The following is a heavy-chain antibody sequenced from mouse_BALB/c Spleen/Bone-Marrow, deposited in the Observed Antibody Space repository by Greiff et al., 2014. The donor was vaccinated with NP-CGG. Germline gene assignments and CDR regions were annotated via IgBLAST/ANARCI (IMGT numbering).Heavy chain of an antibody. J-gene: IGHJ2*01. CDR2: IDPANGNT. CDR3: ANYYYGSHFDY. CDR1: GFNIKDTY. V-gene: IGHV14-3*02. D-gene: IGHD1-1*01. Sequence: EVKLQESGAALVKPGASVKLSCTAPGFNIKDTYMHWVKQRPEQGLEWIGRIDPANGNTKYDPKFQGKATITADTSSNTAYLQLSSLTSEDTAVYYCANYYYGSHFDYWGQGTTLTVSS.